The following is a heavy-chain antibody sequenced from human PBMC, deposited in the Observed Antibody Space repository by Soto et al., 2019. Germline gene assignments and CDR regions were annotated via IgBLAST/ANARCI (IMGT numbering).Heavy chain of an antibody. CDR3: VRSSPYASSSGWGGGFDY. D-gene: IGHD6-6*01. V-gene: IGHV3-33*01. Sequence: QVQLVESGGGVVQPGGSLRLSCAASGFTFSDSGMHWVRQAPGKGLEWVAVIWSDGSDKSYADSVEGRFTISRDNSKHTRYLQRNGLRAEDTAVYFCVRSSPYASSSGWGGGFDYWGQGTLVTVSS. CDR2: IWSDGSDK. CDR1: GFTFSDSG. J-gene: IGHJ4*02.